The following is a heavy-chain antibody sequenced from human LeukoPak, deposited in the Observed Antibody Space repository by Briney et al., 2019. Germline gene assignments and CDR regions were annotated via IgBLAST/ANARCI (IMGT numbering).Heavy chain of an antibody. CDR1: GLTLSSYA. V-gene: IGHV3-64*01. D-gene: IGHD3-22*01. J-gene: IGHJ4*02. Sequence: PGGSLRLSCAASGLTLSSYAMHWVRQPPGKGLEYVSAISSNGGSTYYANSVKGRFTISRDNSKNTLYLQMGSLRAEGMAVYYCARGEYYDSSGYGSFDYWGQGTLVTVSS. CDR2: ISSNGGST. CDR3: ARGEYYDSSGYGSFDY.